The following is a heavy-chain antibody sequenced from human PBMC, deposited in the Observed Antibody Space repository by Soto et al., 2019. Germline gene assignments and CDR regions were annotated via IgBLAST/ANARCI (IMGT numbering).Heavy chain of an antibody. CDR3: AKVYWTITGTTYDYFDY. J-gene: IGHJ4*02. CDR2: ISASGDIT. V-gene: IGHV3-23*01. D-gene: IGHD1-7*01. CDR1: GFTFSTYA. Sequence: PGGSLRLSCAASGFTFSTYAMSWVRQAPGKGLEWVSVISASGDITYSADSVKGRFTISRDNSKNTLYLQMNSLRAEDTAVYYCAKVYWTITGTTYDYFDYWGQGSMVTVYS.